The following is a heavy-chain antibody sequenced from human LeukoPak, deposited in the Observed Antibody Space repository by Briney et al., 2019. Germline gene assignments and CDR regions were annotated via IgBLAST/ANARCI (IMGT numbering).Heavy chain of an antibody. D-gene: IGHD3-10*01. J-gene: IGHJ6*02. V-gene: IGHV5-51*01. CDR1: GYSFTSYW. CDR2: INPGDSDT. CDR3: ARHSFDDYYYFYGMDV. Sequence: GESLKISCKGSGYSFTSYWIGWVRQMPGKGLEWMGIINPGDSDTRYSPSLQGQVTILADKSISTAYLQWSSLKASDTAMYYCARHSFDDYYYFYGMDVWGHGTTVTVSS.